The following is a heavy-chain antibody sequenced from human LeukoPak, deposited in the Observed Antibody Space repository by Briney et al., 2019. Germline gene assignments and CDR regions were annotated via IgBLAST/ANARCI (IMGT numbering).Heavy chain of an antibody. CDR2: ISSGGRTT. J-gene: IGHJ6*04. CDR1: GFSISDNY. D-gene: IGHD3-10*02. Sequence: GGSLRLSCAASGFSISDNYMSWIRQAPGKGLEWISYISSGGRTTYYADSVMGRFTISRDNAKNSLHLQMNSLRAEDTAVYYCAELGITMIGGVWGKGTTVTISS. V-gene: IGHV3-11*04. CDR3: AELGITMIGGV.